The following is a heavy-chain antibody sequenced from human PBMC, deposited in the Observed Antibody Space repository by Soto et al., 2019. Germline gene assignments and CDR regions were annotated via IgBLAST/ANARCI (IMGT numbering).Heavy chain of an antibody. V-gene: IGHV3-64D*06. CDR1: GFTFSSYA. D-gene: IGHD3-16*01. Sequence: GGSLRLSCSASGFTFSSYAMHWVRQAPGTGLEYVAAISSNGGSTYYADSVKGRFTISRDNAKNTLYLQMSSLRAEDTAVYYCVNLGRGDAFDIWGEGTMVTVSS. CDR2: ISSNGGST. J-gene: IGHJ3*02. CDR3: VNLGRGDAFDI.